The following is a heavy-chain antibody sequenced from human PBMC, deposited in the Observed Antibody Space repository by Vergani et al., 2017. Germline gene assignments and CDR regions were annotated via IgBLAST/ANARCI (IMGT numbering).Heavy chain of an antibody. J-gene: IGHJ6*03. CDR3: ARGRGYCSGGSCYSSGNYYMDV. D-gene: IGHD2-15*01. CDR2: INHSGST. CDR1: GGSFSDYY. V-gene: IGHV4-34*01. Sequence: QVQLQQWGAGLLKPSETLSLTCAVYGGSFSDYYWSWIRQPPGKGLEWIGEINHSGSTNYNPSLKSRVTISVDTSKNQFSLKLSYVTVAGTAVYYCARGRGYCSGGSCYSSGNYYMDVWGKGTTVTVSS.